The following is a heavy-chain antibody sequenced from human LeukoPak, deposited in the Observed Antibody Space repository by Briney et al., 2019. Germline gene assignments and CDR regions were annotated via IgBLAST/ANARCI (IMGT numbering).Heavy chain of an antibody. Sequence: SGGSLRLSCAASGFTFSSYGMHWVRQAPGKGLEWVAFIRYDGSNKYYADSVKGRFTISRDNSKNTLYLQMNSLRAEDTAVYYCAKDGRRYCSSTSCYSGDYWGQGTLVTVSS. CDR3: AKDGRRYCSSTSCYSGDY. CDR2: IRYDGSNK. D-gene: IGHD2-2*01. CDR1: GFTFSSYG. J-gene: IGHJ4*02. V-gene: IGHV3-30*02.